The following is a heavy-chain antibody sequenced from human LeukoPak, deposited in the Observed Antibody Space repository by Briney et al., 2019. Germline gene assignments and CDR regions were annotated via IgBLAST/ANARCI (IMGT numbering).Heavy chain of an antibody. CDR3: ARHPQMGNYYYYYMDV. CDR2: IYPGDSDT. J-gene: IGHJ6*03. Sequence: PGESLKISCKGSGYSFTGYWIGWVRQMPGKGLEWMGIIYPGDSDTRYSPSFQGQVTISADKSISTAYLQWSSLKASDTAMYYCARHPQMGNYYYYYMDVWGKGTTVTVSS. CDR1: GYSFTGYW. D-gene: IGHD7-27*01. V-gene: IGHV5-51*01.